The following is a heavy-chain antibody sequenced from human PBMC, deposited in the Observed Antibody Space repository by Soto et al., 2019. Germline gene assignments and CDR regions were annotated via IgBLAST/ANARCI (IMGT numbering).Heavy chain of an antibody. Sequence: QVQLVQSGAEVKKPGSSVKVSCKASGGTFSSYAISWVRQAPGQGLEWMGGIIPIFGTANYAQKFQGRVTITADESTSTAHMELSSLRSEDTAVYYCAREAGYSGYDSIYYYYYGMDVWGQGTTVTVSS. CDR2: IIPIFGTA. V-gene: IGHV1-69*01. D-gene: IGHD5-12*01. J-gene: IGHJ6*02. CDR1: GGTFSSYA. CDR3: AREAGYSGYDSIYYYYYGMDV.